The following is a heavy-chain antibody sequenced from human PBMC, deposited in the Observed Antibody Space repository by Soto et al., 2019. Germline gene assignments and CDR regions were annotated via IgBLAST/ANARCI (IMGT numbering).Heavy chain of an antibody. Sequence: QVQLVQSGAEVKKPGASVKVSCKASGYTFTSYGISWVRQAPGQGLEWMGWISAYNGNTNYAQKLQGRVTMTTDTSTSTAYMELRSLRSDDTAVYYCARESLGDYYGSGSYQGNFDYWGQGTLVTVSS. CDR1: GYTFTSYG. D-gene: IGHD3-10*01. V-gene: IGHV1-18*01. J-gene: IGHJ4*02. CDR3: ARESLGDYYGSGSYQGNFDY. CDR2: ISAYNGNT.